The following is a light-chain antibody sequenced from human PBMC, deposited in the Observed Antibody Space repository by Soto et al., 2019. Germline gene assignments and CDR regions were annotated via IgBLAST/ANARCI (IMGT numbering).Light chain of an antibody. CDR2: GAS. V-gene: IGKV3-15*01. CDR3: QQYNNWPTWT. J-gene: IGKJ1*01. Sequence: EIVMTQSPATLSASPGERVTLSCRASQSISNNLAWYQQKPGQTPRLVIYGASTRATGFPARFSGSGSGTEFTLTISSLQSEDFAVYYCQQYNNWPTWTFGQGTKVEIK. CDR1: QSISNN.